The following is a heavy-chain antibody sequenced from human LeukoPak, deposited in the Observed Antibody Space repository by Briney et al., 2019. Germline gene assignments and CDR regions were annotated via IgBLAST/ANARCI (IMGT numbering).Heavy chain of an antibody. D-gene: IGHD5-12*01. J-gene: IGHJ4*02. V-gene: IGHV4-59*08. Sequence: SETLSLTCTVSGGSISSHYWSWIRQSPGKGLEWIGYIYYSGSTNYNPSLQSRVTISVDTSKNQVSLKLNSVTAADTAVYYCARGFSGYEPYYFAYWGQGTLVTVSS. CDR1: GGSISSHY. CDR2: IYYSGST. CDR3: ARGFSGYEPYYFAY.